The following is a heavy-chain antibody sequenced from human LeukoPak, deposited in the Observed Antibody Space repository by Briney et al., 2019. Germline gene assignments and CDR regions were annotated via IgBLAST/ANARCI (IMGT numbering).Heavy chain of an antibody. CDR3: ARVGVGATNPWFDY. J-gene: IGHJ4*02. CDR2: IYYSGST. V-gene: IGHV4-59*01. CDR1: GGSISSYY. D-gene: IGHD1-26*01. Sequence: PSETLSLTCTVSGGSISSYYWSWIRQPPGKGLEWIGYIYYSGSTNYNPSLKSRVTISADTSKNQFSLKLSSVTAADTAVYYCARVGVGATNPWFDYWGQGTLVTVSS.